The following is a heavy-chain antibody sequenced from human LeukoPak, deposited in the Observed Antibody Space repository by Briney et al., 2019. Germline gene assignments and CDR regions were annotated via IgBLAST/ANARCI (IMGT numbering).Heavy chain of an antibody. J-gene: IGHJ4*02. CDR2: ISGSGGGT. D-gene: IGHD6-6*01. V-gene: IGHV3-23*01. CDR1: GFTFSNYA. CDR3: AKGGPGSSSHY. Sequence: GGSLRLSCAASGFTFSNYAMNWVRQAPGKGLEWVSAISGSGGGTYYADSVKGRFTTSRDNSKNTLYLQMNSLRAEDTAVYYCAKGGPGSSSHYWGQGTLVTVSS.